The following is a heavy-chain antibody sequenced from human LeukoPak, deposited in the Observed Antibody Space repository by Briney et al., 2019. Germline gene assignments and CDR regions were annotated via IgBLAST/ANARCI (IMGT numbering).Heavy chain of an antibody. CDR1: GGSISSSSYY. Sequence: SETLSLTCTVSGGSISSSSYYWGWIRQPPGKGLEWIGSIYYSGSTHYNPSLKSRVTISVDTSKNQFSLKLSSVTAADTAVYYCAREGGVEGDYWGQGTLVTVSS. J-gene: IGHJ4*02. D-gene: IGHD1-26*01. CDR3: AREGGVEGDY. V-gene: IGHV4-39*02. CDR2: IYYSGST.